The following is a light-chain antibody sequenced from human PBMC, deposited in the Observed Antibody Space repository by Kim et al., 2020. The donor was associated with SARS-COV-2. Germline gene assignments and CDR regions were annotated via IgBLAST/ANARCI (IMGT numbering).Light chain of an antibody. CDR3: QQYNSLWT. J-gene: IGKJ1*01. Sequence: SASVGDRVTITCRASQSINSWLAWYQQKPGKAPKLLIYKASSLESGVPSRFSGSGYGTEFTLTISSLQPDDFATYFCQQYNSLWTFGQGTKVDIK. CDR2: KAS. CDR1: QSINSW. V-gene: IGKV1-5*03.